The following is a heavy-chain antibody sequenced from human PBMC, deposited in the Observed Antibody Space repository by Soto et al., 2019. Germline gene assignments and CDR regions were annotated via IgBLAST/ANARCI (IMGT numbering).Heavy chain of an antibody. V-gene: IGHV4-31*03. CDR2: IYYSGST. D-gene: IGHD5-18*01. J-gene: IGHJ6*02. CDR1: GGSISSGGYY. Sequence: SETLSLSCTVSGGSISSGGYYWSWIRQHPGKGLEWIGYIYYSGSTYYNPSLKSRVTISVDTSKNQFSLKLSSVTAADTAVYYCARGGYSYGTSYYYYYYGMDVWGQGTTVT. CDR3: ARGGYSYGTSYYYYYYGMDV.